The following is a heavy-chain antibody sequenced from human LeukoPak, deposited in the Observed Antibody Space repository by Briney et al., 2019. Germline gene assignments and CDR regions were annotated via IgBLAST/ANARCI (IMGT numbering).Heavy chain of an antibody. CDR3: ARIAAAGRFDP. CDR1: GYTFTSYG. D-gene: IGHD6-13*01. J-gene: IGHJ5*02. V-gene: IGHV1-18*01. CDR2: ISAYNGNT. Sequence: ASVKVSCTASGYTFTSYGISWVRQAPRQGLEWMGWISAYNGNTNYAQKLQGRVTMTTDTSTSTAYMELRSLRSDDTAVYYCARIAAAGRFDPWGQGTLVTVSS.